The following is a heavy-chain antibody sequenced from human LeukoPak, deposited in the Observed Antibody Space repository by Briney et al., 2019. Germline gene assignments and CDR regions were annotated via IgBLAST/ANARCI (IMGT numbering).Heavy chain of an antibody. V-gene: IGHV1-18*01. J-gene: IGHJ3*02. CDR1: GYTFTSYG. CDR2: ISAYNGNT. CDR3: AREGGGYCSSTSCRPNAFDI. D-gene: IGHD2-2*01. Sequence: ASVKVSCKASGYTFTSYGISWVRQATGQGLEWMGWISAYNGNTNYAQKLQGRVTMTTDTSTSTAYMELRSLRSDDTAVYYCAREGGGYCSSTSCRPNAFDIWGQGTMVTVSS.